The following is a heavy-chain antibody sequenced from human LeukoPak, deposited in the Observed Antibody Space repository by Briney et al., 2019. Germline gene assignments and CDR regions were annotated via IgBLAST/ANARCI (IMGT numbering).Heavy chain of an antibody. Sequence: KTSETLSLTCTVSGGSNSTSTYYWAWIRQPPGNGLEWIGTISYSGSTNYRPSLKSRVTISVDTPKNQFSLKLSSVTAADTAVYYCARLYYYGSGTYFNVGPFYYYAMDVWGQGTTVTVSS. D-gene: IGHD3-10*01. J-gene: IGHJ6*02. V-gene: IGHV4-39*01. CDR1: GGSNSTSTYY. CDR2: ISYSGST. CDR3: ARLYYYGSGTYFNVGPFYYYAMDV.